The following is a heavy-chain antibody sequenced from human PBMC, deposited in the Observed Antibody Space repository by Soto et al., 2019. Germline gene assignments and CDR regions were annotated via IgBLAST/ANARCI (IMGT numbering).Heavy chain of an antibody. CDR3: VQSRCGGDCLEIYSSHAYNGLDV. CDR2: LYWDDDQ. Sequence: QVTLKESGPTLVKPTQTLTLTCTVSGLSLRTTGVGVGWVRQPPGKALEWLALLYWDDDQRYSPSLRSRLTLAKDISEKQVVLTMTKMDTVDTATYYCVQSRCGGDCLEIYSSHAYNGLDVWGQGTTVTVSS. J-gene: IGHJ6*02. V-gene: IGHV2-5*02. D-gene: IGHD2-21*02. CDR1: GLSLRTTGVG.